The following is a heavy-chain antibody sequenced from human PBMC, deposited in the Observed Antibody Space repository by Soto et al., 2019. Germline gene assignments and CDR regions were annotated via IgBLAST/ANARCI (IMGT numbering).Heavy chain of an antibody. D-gene: IGHD6-6*01. J-gene: IGHJ6*02. Sequence: QVHLVQSGAEVKKPGASVRVSCKASGYTLSKNGLSWVRQAPGQRFEWMGWISTKDGNTNYAQQLQGRVTLNTDTSTNTTYMELRSLRSDDTAVYYCVRDDGGLVRYFYHGWDVWGQGTTVTVTS. CDR1: GYTLSKNG. V-gene: IGHV1-18*01. CDR2: ISTKDGNT. CDR3: VRDDGGLVRYFYHGWDV.